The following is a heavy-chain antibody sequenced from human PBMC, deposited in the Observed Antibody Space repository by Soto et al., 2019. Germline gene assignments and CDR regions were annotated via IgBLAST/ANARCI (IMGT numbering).Heavy chain of an antibody. V-gene: IGHV1-69*12. CDR3: VRVVAIPGYPDN. CDR1: GGTFSSYA. Sequence: QVQLVQSGAEVRQPASSVKVSCKTSGGTFSSYAISGVRQAPGQGLEWMGGIVPIVDTSTYAQKFQGRVTITADESTSTVYMELSSLRSDDTAVYYCVRVVAIPGYPDNWGQETLVTVSS. J-gene: IGHJ4*02. CDR2: IVPIVDTS. D-gene: IGHD5-12*01.